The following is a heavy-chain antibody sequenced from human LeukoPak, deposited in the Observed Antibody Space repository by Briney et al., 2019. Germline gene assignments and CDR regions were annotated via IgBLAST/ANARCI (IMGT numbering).Heavy chain of an antibody. Sequence: SETLSLTCTVSGYSISEGYYWAWIRQAPGKGLEWIGSIHHSERPYYNPSLESRVTISGDLSKNQFSLKLTSVTAADTAIYYCARVFFGSGRTRGQPYYMDVWGKGTTVTVSS. CDR3: ARVFFGSGRTRGQPYYMDV. CDR1: GYSISEGYY. CDR2: IHHSERP. J-gene: IGHJ6*03. V-gene: IGHV4-38-2*02. D-gene: IGHD3-10*01.